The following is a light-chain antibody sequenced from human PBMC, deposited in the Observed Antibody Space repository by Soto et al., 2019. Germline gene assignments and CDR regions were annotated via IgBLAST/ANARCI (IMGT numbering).Light chain of an antibody. CDR2: EVS. Sequence: QSALTQPASVSGSPGQSITISCTGTSSDVGGYNYVSWYQQHPGKAPKLMIYEVSNRPSGVSNRFSGSKSGNTASLTISGLQAEEEADYYCSSDTSSSTPYVFGPGTKVTVL. CDR1: SSDVGGYNY. J-gene: IGLJ1*01. CDR3: SSDTSSSTPYV. V-gene: IGLV2-14*01.